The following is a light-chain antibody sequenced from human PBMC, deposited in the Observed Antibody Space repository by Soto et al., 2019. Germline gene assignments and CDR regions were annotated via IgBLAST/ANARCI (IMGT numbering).Light chain of an antibody. CDR2: EVS. CDR3: RSYTSTTSTYV. V-gene: IGLV2-14*01. CDR1: SSDVGGYSY. Sequence: QSALTQPASVSGSPGQSITISCTGTSSDVGGYSYVSWYQQHPGKAPKLMIYEVSNRPSGVSNRFSGSKSGNTASLTISGLQAEDEADYYCRSYTSTTSTYVFGTGTKVTVL. J-gene: IGLJ1*01.